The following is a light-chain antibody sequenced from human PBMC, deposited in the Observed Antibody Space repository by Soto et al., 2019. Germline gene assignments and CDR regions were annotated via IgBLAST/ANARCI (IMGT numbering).Light chain of an antibody. Sequence: DVRMTQSPSSLSASVGDRVSIPCRASQGISNDLAWYQQKPGKAPKLLIYGASTLQSGVPSRFSGSGSGTDFTLTISSLQPEDVATYYCQKYDSAPLTSGGGTKVDI. CDR1: QGISND. CDR3: QKYDSAPLT. J-gene: IGKJ4*01. CDR2: GAS. V-gene: IGKV1-27*01.